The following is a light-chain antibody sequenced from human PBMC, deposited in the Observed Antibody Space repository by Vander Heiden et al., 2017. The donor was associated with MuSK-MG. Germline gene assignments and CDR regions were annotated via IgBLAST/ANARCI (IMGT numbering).Light chain of an antibody. Sequence: DIQMTQSPSSLSASVGDRVTITCQASQDISNYLNWYQQKPGKAPKLLIYDASNSETGVPSRFSGSGSGTDFTFTISSLQPEDIATYYCQQDDNLPHTFGGGTKVEIK. J-gene: IGKJ4*01. CDR1: QDISNY. CDR2: DAS. V-gene: IGKV1-33*01. CDR3: QQDDNLPHT.